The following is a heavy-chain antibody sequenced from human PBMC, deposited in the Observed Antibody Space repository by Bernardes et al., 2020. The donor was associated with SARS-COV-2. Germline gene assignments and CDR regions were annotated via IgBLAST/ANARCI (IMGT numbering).Heavy chain of an antibody. Sequence: GGSLRLSCVASGFTFSSYTMNWVRQAPGKGLEWVSPISSSSRFISYTDAVKGRFTISRDNAKNSLYLQVNSLRAEDSAVYYCARGSVESDFWSGYYGIDYWGQGTLLTVSS. CDR1: GFTFSSYT. J-gene: IGHJ4*02. D-gene: IGHD3-3*01. CDR2: ISSSSRFI. V-gene: IGHV3-21*01. CDR3: ARGSVESDFWSGYYGIDY.